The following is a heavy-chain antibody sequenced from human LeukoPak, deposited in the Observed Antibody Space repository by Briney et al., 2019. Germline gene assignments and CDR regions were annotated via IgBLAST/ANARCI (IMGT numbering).Heavy chain of an antibody. Sequence: ASVKVSCKASGYTFTSYGISWVRQAPGQGLEWMGWISAYNGNTNYAQKLQGRVTMTTDPSTSTAYMELRSLRSDDTAVYYCARVYSGSYLAYFDYWGQGTLVTVSS. CDR1: GYTFTSYG. CDR3: ARVYSGSYLAYFDY. CDR2: ISAYNGNT. D-gene: IGHD1-26*01. J-gene: IGHJ4*02. V-gene: IGHV1-18*01.